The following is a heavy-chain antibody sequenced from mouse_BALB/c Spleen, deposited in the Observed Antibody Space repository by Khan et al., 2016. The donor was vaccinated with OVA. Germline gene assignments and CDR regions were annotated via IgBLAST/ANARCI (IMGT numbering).Heavy chain of an antibody. CDR1: GYAFTNYL. CDR2: INPGSGGT. Sequence: QVQLKESGAELVRPGTSVKVSCKASGYAFTNYLIEWVKQRPGQGLEWIGVINPGSGGTNYNEKFKGKATLTADKSSRTAYMQLSSLTSDDSAVYFWAGRDYAMDYWGQGTSVTVSS. V-gene: IGHV1-54*01. J-gene: IGHJ4*01. CDR3: AGRDYAMDY.